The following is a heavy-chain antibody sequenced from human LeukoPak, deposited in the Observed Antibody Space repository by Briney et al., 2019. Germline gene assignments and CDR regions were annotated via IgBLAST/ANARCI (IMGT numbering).Heavy chain of an antibody. CDR2: ISSTSLYL. Sequence: GGSLRLSCAATGFTSNNPWMSWVRQAPGKGLEWVASISSTSLYLYYADSVQGRFIISRDNANSSVYLQMHSLRADDTAVYFCARGVRKVLKFIDFWGPGTMVTVSS. V-gene: IGHV3-21*01. J-gene: IGHJ4*02. CDR1: GFTSNNPW. CDR3: ARGVRKVLKFIDF. D-gene: IGHD3-10*01.